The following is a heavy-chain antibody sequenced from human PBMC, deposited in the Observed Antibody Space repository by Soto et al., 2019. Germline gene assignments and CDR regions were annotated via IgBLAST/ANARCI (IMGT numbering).Heavy chain of an antibody. V-gene: IGHV4-59*08. CDR3: ARHGSYCSGGSCHRAEDYYYYMDV. Sequence: SETLSLTCTVSGGSSSSYYWSWFRQPPGKGLEWIGYIYYSGSTNHNPPLKSRVTISVDTSKNQFSLKLSSVTAADTAVYYCARHGSYCSGGSCHRAEDYYYYMDVWGKGTTVTVSS. CDR1: GGSSSSYY. J-gene: IGHJ6*03. D-gene: IGHD2-15*01. CDR2: IYYSGST.